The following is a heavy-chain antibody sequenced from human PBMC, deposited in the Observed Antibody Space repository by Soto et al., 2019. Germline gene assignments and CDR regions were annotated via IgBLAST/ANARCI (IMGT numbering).Heavy chain of an antibody. J-gene: IGHJ6*02. V-gene: IGHV4-30-4*01. CDR3: ARDLWFGESFGYYYGMDV. CDR1: GGSISTDIYY. Sequence: PSETLSLTCTVSGGSISTDIYYWTWIRQPPGKGLEWIGYIYYSGSTSYNPSLKSRVSISVDTSKNQFSLKLTSLSAADTAVYYCARDLWFGESFGYYYGMDVWGQGTTVTVS. D-gene: IGHD3-10*01. CDR2: IYYSGST.